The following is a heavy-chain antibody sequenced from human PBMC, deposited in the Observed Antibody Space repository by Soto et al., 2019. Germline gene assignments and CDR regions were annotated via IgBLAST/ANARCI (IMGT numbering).Heavy chain of an antibody. CDR1: GFTFNIYA. Sequence: EVQLLESGGGLVQPGGSLRLSCAASGFTFNIYAMGWVRQAPGKGLEWVSAISGSGDSTYYADSVKGRFTVSRDNSKNTLYLQMNSLTAEDTAVYYCASRYSSGWFDNWGLGTLVTVSS. CDR3: ASRYSSGWFDN. D-gene: IGHD6-19*01. V-gene: IGHV3-23*01. CDR2: ISGSGDST. J-gene: IGHJ5*02.